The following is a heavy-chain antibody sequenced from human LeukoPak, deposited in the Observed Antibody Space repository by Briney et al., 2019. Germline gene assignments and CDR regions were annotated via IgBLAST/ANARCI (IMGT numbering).Heavy chain of an antibody. CDR3: ARDMGSFGMDV. V-gene: IGHV3-53*01. Sequence: GGSLRLSCAASGFTVSSNFMSWVRQAPGKGLEWVSVIYSGGSTYYADSVKGRFTISRDNSKNTLYLQMNSLRAEDTAVYYCARDMGSFGMDVWGKGTTVTVSS. D-gene: IGHD3-10*01. CDR2: IYSGGST. CDR1: GFTVSSNF. J-gene: IGHJ6*04.